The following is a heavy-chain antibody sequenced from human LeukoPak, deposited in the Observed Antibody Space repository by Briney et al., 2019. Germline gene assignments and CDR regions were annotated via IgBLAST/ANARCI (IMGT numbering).Heavy chain of an antibody. CDR1: GGSFSGYY. CDR2: INHSGST. CDR3: ASGGGGELLDTPPVYYFDY. Sequence: SETLSLTCAVYGGSFSGYYWSWIRQPPGKGLEWIGEINHSGSTNYNPSLKSRVTISVDTSKNQFSLKLSSVTAADTAVYYCASGGGGELLDTPPVYYFDYWGQGTLVTVSS. J-gene: IGHJ4*02. D-gene: IGHD1-26*01. V-gene: IGHV4-34*01.